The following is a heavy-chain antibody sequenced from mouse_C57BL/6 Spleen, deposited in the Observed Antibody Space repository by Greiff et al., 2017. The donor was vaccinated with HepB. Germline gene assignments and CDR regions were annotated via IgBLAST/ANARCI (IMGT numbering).Heavy chain of an antibody. Sequence: LQESGPELVKPGASVKISCKASGYAFSSSWMNWVKQRPGKGLEWIGRIYPGDGDTNYNGKFKGKATLTADKSSSTAYMQLSSLTSEDSAVYFCARGIDYWGQGTTLTVSS. CDR3: ARGIDY. CDR2: IYPGDGDT. CDR1: GYAFSSSW. V-gene: IGHV1-82*01. J-gene: IGHJ2*01.